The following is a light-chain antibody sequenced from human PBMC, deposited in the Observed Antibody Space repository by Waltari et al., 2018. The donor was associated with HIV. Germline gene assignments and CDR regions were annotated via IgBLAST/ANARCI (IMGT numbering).Light chain of an antibody. J-gene: IGKJ5*01. CDR3: QQYNNWPIT. Sequence: EIVMTQSPATLSVSPGERATLSCRASQSIGSNLAWYQQKPGQAPRLLISGASTRATGIPARFSGSASGTEFTLTISSLQSEDFAVYYCQQYNNWPITFGQGTRLEIK. CDR2: GAS. V-gene: IGKV3-15*01. CDR1: QSIGSN.